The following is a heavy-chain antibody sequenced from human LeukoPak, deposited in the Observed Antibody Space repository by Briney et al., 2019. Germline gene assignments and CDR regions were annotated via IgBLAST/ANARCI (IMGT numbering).Heavy chain of an antibody. CDR3: ARERDGRFFDY. J-gene: IGHJ4*02. Sequence: GGSLRLSCAVSGLIFRSFWMSWVRQAPGEGLEWVANINQEGSEKYFVDSVRGRFTISRDNAKNSLHLQMNTLTAEDTALYYCARERDGRFFDYWGQGALVTVSS. CDR2: INQEGSEK. D-gene: IGHD5-24*01. V-gene: IGHV3-7*01. CDR1: GLIFRSFW.